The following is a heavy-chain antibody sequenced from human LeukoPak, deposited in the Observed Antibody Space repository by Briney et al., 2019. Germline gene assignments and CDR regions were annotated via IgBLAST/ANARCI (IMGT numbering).Heavy chain of an antibody. J-gene: IGHJ4*02. CDR2: ISGGAGTP. CDR1: GFTFSNYA. CDR3: ARDRVPGY. V-gene: IGHV3-23*01. Sequence: GGSLRLSCATSGFTFSNYAMSWVRQAPGKGLEWVSGISGGAGTPYYADSVKGRFTISRDNSKNTLYLQMSSLRAEDTAVYYCARDRVPGYWGQGTLVTVSS. D-gene: IGHD2-2*01.